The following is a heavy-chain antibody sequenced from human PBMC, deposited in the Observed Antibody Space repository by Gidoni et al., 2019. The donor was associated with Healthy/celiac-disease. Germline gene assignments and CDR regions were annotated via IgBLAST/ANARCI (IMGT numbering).Heavy chain of an antibody. CDR3: ARTVEMATILWYFDL. D-gene: IGHD5-12*01. CDR2: IFSNDEK. CDR1: GFSLTNARMG. J-gene: IGHJ2*01. V-gene: IGHV2-26*01. Sequence: QVTLKESGPVLVKPTETLTLTCTVSGFSLTNARMGMSWIRQPPGKALEWLAHIFSNDEKSYSTSLKSRLTISKNTSKSQVVLTMTNMDPVDTATYYCARTVEMATILWYFDLWGRGTLVTVSS.